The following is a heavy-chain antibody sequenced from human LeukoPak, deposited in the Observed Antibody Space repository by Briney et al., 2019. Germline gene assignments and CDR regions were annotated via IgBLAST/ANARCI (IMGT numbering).Heavy chain of an antibody. V-gene: IGHV3-66*01. J-gene: IGHJ4*02. CDR2: IYSGGST. CDR1: GFTVSSNY. D-gene: IGHD2-2*01. Sequence: GGSLRLSCAASGFTVSSNYMSWVRQAPGKGLEWVSVIYSGGSTYYADSVKGRFTISRDNSKNTPYLQMNSLRAEDTAVYYCAREREYQLLFWGQGTLVTVSS. CDR3: AREREYQLLF.